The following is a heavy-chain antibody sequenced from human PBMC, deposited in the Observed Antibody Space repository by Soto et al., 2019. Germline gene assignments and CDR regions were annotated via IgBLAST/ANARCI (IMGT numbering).Heavy chain of an antibody. V-gene: IGHV4-59*08. Sequence: SETLSLTCTVSGGSISSYYWSWIRQPPGKGLEWIGYTHYSGSTNYNPSLKSRVTISVDTSKNQFSLKLSSVTAADTAVYYCASHETLHGDYDYWGQVTLVTVS. CDR1: GGSISSYY. CDR3: ASHETLHGDYDY. CDR2: THYSGST. D-gene: IGHD4-17*01. J-gene: IGHJ4*02.